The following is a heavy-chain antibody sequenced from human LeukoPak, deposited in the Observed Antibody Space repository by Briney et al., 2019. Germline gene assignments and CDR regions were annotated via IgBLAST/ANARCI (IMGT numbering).Heavy chain of an antibody. CDR2: IYYSGST. D-gene: IGHD3-3*01. J-gene: IGHJ4*02. CDR1: GGSISSSSYY. CDR3: ARQASGLRFLEWGHYYFDY. V-gene: IGHV4-39*01. Sequence: SETLSLTCTVSGGSISSSSYYWGWIRQPPGKGLEWIGSIYYSGSTYYNPSLKSRVTISVDTSKNQFSLKLSSVTAADTAVYYCARQASGLRFLEWGHYYFDYWGQGTLVTVSS.